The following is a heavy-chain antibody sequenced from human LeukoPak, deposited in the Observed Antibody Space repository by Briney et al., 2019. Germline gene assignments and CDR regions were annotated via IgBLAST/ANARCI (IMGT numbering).Heavy chain of an antibody. J-gene: IGHJ4*02. CDR2: IGKDGSWV. Sequence: GGSLRLSCTASGFSLSGYWMSWVRQAPGRGLEWVANIGKDGSWVHYADSVKGRFTISRDNAKNSLSLQMNSLRADATAIYYCARDLDFYATDYWGQGTLVTVSS. CDR1: GFSLSGYW. D-gene: IGHD2/OR15-2a*01. CDR3: ARDLDFYATDY. V-gene: IGHV3-7*01.